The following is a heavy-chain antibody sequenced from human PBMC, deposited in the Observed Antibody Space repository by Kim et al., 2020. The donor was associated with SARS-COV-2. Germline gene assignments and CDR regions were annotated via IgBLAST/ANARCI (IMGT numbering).Heavy chain of an antibody. CDR3: AKDHVGSGWPYYYYGMDV. CDR2: ISGSGGST. D-gene: IGHD6-19*01. J-gene: IGHJ6*02. Sequence: GGSLRLSCAASGFTFSSYAMSWVRQAPGKGLEWVSAISGSGGSTYYADSVKGRFTISRDNSKNTPYLQMNSLRAEDTAVYYCAKDHVGSGWPYYYYGMDVWGQGTTVTVSS. V-gene: IGHV3-23*01. CDR1: GFTFSSYA.